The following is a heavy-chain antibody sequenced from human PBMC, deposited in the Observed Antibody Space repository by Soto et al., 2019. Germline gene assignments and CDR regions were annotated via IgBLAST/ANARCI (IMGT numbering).Heavy chain of an antibody. V-gene: IGHV4-39*01. Sequence: SETLSLTCTVSGGSISSSSYYWGWIRQPPGKGLEWSGSIYYSGSTYYNPSLKSRVTISVDTSKNQFSLKLSSVTAADTAVYYCARLGYSYGFIPTNFDYWGQGTLVTVSS. CDR1: GGSISSSSYY. CDR2: IYYSGST. CDR3: ARLGYSYGFIPTNFDY. D-gene: IGHD5-18*01. J-gene: IGHJ4*02.